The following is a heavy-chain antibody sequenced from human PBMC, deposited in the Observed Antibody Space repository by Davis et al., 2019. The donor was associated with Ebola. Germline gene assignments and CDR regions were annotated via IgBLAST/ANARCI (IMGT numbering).Heavy chain of an antibody. D-gene: IGHD5-12*01. CDR2: IFYSGST. Sequence: PSETLSLTCIVSGGSISTSDYYWGWIRQPPGKGLEWIGSIFYSGSTYYNPSLKSRVTISVDTSKNQFSLKLSSVTAADTAVYFCARGWLRGAMDVWGKGTTVTVSS. V-gene: IGHV4-39*01. J-gene: IGHJ6*04. CDR1: GGSISTSDYY. CDR3: ARGWLRGAMDV.